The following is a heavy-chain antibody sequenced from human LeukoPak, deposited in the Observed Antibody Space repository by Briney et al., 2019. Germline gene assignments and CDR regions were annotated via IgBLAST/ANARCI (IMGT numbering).Heavy chain of an antibody. CDR3: ARHGSSGWSGDAFDI. V-gene: IGHV5-51*01. CDR1: GYSFTSYW. J-gene: IGHJ3*02. CDR2: IYPGDSDT. Sequence: GESLKISCKGSGYSFTSYWIGWVRQMPGKGLEWMGIIYPGDSDTRYSPSFQGQVTISADKSISTAYLQWSSLKASDTAMYYCARHGSSGWSGDAFDIWGQGTMVTVSS. D-gene: IGHD6-19*01.